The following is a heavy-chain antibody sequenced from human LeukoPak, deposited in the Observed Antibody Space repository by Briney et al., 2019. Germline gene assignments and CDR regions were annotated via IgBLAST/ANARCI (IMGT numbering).Heavy chain of an antibody. Sequence: GGSLRLPCAASGFTFSSYSMNWVRQAPGKGLEWVSSISSSSSYIYYADSVKGRFTISRDNAKNSLYLQMNSLRAEDTAVYYCARSYYDILTGYQTALDYWGQGTLVTVSS. CDR3: ARSYYDILTGYQTALDY. J-gene: IGHJ4*02. D-gene: IGHD3-9*01. V-gene: IGHV3-21*01. CDR2: ISSSSSYI. CDR1: GFTFSSYS.